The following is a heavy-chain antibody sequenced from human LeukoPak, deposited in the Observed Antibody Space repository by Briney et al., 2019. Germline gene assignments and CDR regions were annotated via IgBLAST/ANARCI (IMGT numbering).Heavy chain of an antibody. Sequence: SQTLSLTCTVSGGSISSGDYYWSWIRQPPGKGLEWIGYIYYSGSTYYNPSLKSRVTISVDTSKNQFSLKLSSVTAADTAVYYCARAVKLDYYSSTSCYSYNWFDPWGQGTLVTVSS. J-gene: IGHJ5*02. CDR1: GGSISSGDYY. CDR2: IYYSGST. D-gene: IGHD2-2*01. CDR3: ARAVKLDYYSSTSCYSYNWFDP. V-gene: IGHV4-30-4*01.